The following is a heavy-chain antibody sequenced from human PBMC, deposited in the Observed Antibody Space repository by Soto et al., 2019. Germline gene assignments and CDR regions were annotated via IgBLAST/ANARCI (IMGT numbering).Heavy chain of an antibody. CDR3: ARDRGVSPPNYYYYGMDV. D-gene: IGHD3-10*01. Sequence: EVQLVETGGGLIQPGGSLRPSCAASGFTVSSNYMSWVRQAPGKGLEWVSVIYSGGSTYYADSVKGRFTISRDNSKNTLYLQMNSLRAEDTAVYYCARDRGVSPPNYYYYGMDVWGQGTTVTVSS. CDR2: IYSGGST. J-gene: IGHJ6*02. CDR1: GFTVSSNY. V-gene: IGHV3-53*02.